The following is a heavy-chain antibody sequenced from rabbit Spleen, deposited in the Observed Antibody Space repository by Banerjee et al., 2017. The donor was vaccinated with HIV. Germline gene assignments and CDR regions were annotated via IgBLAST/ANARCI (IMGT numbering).Heavy chain of an antibody. D-gene: IGHD8-1*01. CDR2: IDTGSSGFI. V-gene: IGHV1S45*01. Sequence: QEQLVESGGGLVQPGGSLKLSCKASGFDFSNYGVSWVRQAPGKGLEWIVCIDTGSSGFIYFASWAKGRFTISKTSSTTVTLQMTSLTAADTATYFCARDTGSSFSSYGMDLWGPGTLVTVS. J-gene: IGHJ6*01. CDR1: GFDFSNYG. CDR3: ARDTGSSFSSYGMDL.